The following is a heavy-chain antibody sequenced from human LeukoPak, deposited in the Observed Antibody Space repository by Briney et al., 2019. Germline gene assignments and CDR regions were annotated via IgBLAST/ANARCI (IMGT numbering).Heavy chain of an antibody. J-gene: IGHJ4*02. CDR1: GFTFTGYY. Sequence: ASVKVSCKASGFTFTGYYMHWVRQGPGQGLEWMGWINPNSGGTNYAQKFQGRVTMTRDTSITTAYMELTSLRSDDTAVYYCARDLFYSVSGTYYNVGRVFNYWGQGTLVTVSS. CDR2: INPNSGGT. V-gene: IGHV1-2*02. D-gene: IGHD3-10*01. CDR3: ARDLFYSVSGTYYNVGRVFNY.